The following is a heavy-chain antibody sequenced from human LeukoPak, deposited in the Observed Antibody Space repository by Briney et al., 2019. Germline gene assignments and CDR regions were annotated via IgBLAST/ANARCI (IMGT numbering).Heavy chain of an antibody. J-gene: IGHJ5*02. D-gene: IGHD4-23*01. CDR3: ATDLGPDYGGNSRLDP. CDR2: FDPEDGET. CDR1: GYTLTELS. V-gene: IGHV1-24*01. Sequence: ASVKVSCKVSGYTLTELSMHWVRQAPGKGLEWMGGFDPEDGETIYAQKFQGRVTMTEDTSTDTAYMELSSLRSEDTAVYYCATDLGPDYGGNSRLDPWGQGTLVTVSS.